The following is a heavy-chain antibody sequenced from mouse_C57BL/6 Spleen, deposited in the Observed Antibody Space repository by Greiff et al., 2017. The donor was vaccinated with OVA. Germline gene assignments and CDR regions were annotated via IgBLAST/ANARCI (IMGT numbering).Heavy chain of an antibody. Sequence: QVTLKVCGPGLLQSSQTLSLTCSSSGFSLSTSGMGVSWLRQPSGKGLVWLAHIYWDDAKRYNPSPKSRLTISKETSRNQLYRTITSVDTADTATYYWALPYYYGSSYDWYFDVWGTGTTVTVSS. CDR2: IYWDDAK. D-gene: IGHD1-1*01. V-gene: IGHV8-12*01. CDR1: GFSLSTSGMG. CDR3: ALPYYYGSSYDWYFDV. J-gene: IGHJ1*03.